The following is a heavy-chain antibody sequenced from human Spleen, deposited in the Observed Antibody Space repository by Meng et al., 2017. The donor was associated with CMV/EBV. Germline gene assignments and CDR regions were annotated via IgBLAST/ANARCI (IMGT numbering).Heavy chain of an antibody. CDR2: ISSSSSYI. CDR1: GFTFSSYS. V-gene: IGHV3-21*01. Sequence: GESLKISCAASGFTFSSYSMNWVRQAPGKGLEWVSSISSSSSYIYYADSVKGRFTISRDNAKNSLYLQMNSLRAEDTAVYDCARLTTMVAFDIWGQGTMVTVSS. J-gene: IGHJ3*02. CDR3: ARLTTMVAFDI. D-gene: IGHD3-10*01.